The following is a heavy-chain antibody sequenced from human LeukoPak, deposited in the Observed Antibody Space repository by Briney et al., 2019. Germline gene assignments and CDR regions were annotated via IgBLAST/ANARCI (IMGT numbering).Heavy chain of an antibody. Sequence: GGSLRLSCAASGFTFSSYAMSWVRQAPGKGLECVSAISGSGGSTYYADSVKGRFTISRDNSKNTLYLQMNSLRAEDTAVYYCATPPPTYYDILTGSIFDYWGQGTLVTVSS. V-gene: IGHV3-23*01. D-gene: IGHD3-9*01. CDR2: ISGSGGST. CDR1: GFTFSSYA. J-gene: IGHJ4*02. CDR3: ATPPPTYYDILTGSIFDY.